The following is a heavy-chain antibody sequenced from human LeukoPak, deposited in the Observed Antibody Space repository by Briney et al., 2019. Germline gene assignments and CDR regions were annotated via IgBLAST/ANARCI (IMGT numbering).Heavy chain of an antibody. CDR1: GFTFSSYT. V-gene: IGHV3-64D*09. J-gene: IGHJ4*02. D-gene: IGHD6-19*01. Sequence: PEGSLRLSCSASGFTFSSYTMHWVRQAPGKGLEYVSAISTNGGSTYYADSVKGRFTISRDNSKNTLYLQMSSLRAEDTAVYYCVKRASGWYFDYWGQGTLVTVSS. CDR2: ISTNGGST. CDR3: VKRASGWYFDY.